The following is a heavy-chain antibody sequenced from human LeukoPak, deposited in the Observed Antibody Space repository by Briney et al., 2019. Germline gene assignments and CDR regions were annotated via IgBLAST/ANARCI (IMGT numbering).Heavy chain of an antibody. J-gene: IGHJ6*03. Sequence: GGSLRLSCAASGFTFSNAWMSWVRQAPGKGLEWVGRIKSKTDGGTTDYAAPVKGRFTISRDDSKNTLYLQMNSLKTEDTAVYYCTTEGYYGSGSYYKDYYYYYYMDVWGKGTTVTISS. D-gene: IGHD3-10*01. V-gene: IGHV3-15*01. CDR1: GFTFSNAW. CDR3: TTEGYYGSGSYYKDYYYYYYMDV. CDR2: IKSKTDGGTT.